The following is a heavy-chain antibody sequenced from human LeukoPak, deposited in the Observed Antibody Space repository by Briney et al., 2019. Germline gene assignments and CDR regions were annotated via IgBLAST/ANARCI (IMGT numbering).Heavy chain of an antibody. CDR1: GGSISSGGYS. D-gene: IGHD4-17*01. J-gene: IGHJ4*02. CDR3: ARATTVTTFDY. CDR2: IYHSGST. Sequence: SQTLSLTCAVSGGSISSGGYSWSWIRQPPGKGLEWIGYIYHSGSTYYNPSFKSRVTISVDRSKNQFSLKLSSVTAADTAVYYCARATTVTTFDYWGQGTLVTVSS. V-gene: IGHV4-30-2*01.